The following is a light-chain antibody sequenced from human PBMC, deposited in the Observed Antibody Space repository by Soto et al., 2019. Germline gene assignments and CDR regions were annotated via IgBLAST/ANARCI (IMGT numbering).Light chain of an antibody. Sequence: QSALTQPASVSGSPGQSITISCTGTHSDVGSYNLVSWYQQHPGKAPKLIIFEDSKGPSGVSNRFSGSKSGYTASLTISGLEAEDEADYYCCSYAGSFSVIFGGGTKLTVL. CDR1: HSDVGSYNL. V-gene: IGLV2-23*01. J-gene: IGLJ2*01. CDR2: EDS. CDR3: CSYAGSFSVI.